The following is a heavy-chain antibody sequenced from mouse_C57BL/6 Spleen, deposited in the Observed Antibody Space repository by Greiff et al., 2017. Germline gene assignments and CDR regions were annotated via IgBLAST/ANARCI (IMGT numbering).Heavy chain of an antibody. Sequence: DVKLVESGGGLVKPGGSLKLSCAASGFTFSDYGMHWVRQAPEKGLEWVAYISSGSSTIYYADTVKGRFTISRDNAKNTLFLQMTSLRSEDTAMYYCARPYYDYDAAYWGQGTLVTVSA. J-gene: IGHJ3*01. CDR3: ARPYYDYDAAY. CDR2: ISSGSSTI. CDR1: GFTFSDYG. V-gene: IGHV5-17*01. D-gene: IGHD2-4*01.